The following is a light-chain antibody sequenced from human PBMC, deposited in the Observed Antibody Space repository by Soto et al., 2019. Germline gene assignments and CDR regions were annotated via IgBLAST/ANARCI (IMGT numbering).Light chain of an antibody. J-gene: IGKJ2*01. Sequence: EIVLTQSPGTLSLSPGERATLSCRASQSVSSNNLAWYQQRPGQAPRVVIYGASTRATGIPERFSGSGSGTDFTLTISRLEPEDFAVYYCQQYGRSPFTFGQGTK. V-gene: IGKV3-20*01. CDR2: GAS. CDR1: QSVSSNN. CDR3: QQYGRSPFT.